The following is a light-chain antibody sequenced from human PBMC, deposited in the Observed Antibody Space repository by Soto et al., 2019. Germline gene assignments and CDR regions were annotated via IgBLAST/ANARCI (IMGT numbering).Light chain of an antibody. Sequence: QSVLTQPPSASGSPGQSVTISCTGTSSDVGGYNYVSWYQQHPGKVPKLLIYEVNKRPSGVPDRFSGSKSGNTASLTVSGLQAEDEADYYCSSYAGSNIDYVFGTGTKATVL. CDR3: SSYAGSNIDYV. J-gene: IGLJ1*01. CDR1: SSDVGGYNY. V-gene: IGLV2-8*01. CDR2: EVN.